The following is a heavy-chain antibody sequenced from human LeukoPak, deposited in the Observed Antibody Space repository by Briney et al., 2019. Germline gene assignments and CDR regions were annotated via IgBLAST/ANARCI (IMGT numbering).Heavy chain of an antibody. Sequence: SCQASGGTFSSYGMHWVRQAPGKGLEWVAVIWYDGSNKYYADSVKGRFTISRDNSKNTLYLQMNSLRAEDTAVYYCAKDFRLLWFGELGQYYFDYWGQGTLVTVSS. CDR2: IWYDGSNK. J-gene: IGHJ4*02. CDR1: GGTFSSYG. V-gene: IGHV3-33*06. CDR3: AKDFRLLWFGELGQYYFDY. D-gene: IGHD3-10*01.